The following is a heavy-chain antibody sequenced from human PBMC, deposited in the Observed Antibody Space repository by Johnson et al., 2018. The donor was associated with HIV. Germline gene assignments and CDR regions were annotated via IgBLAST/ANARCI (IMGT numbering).Heavy chain of an antibody. Sequence: MLLVESGGGLVQPGGSLRLSCAASGFTFSSYAMHWVRQAPGKGLEYVSAISSNGGSTYYANSVKGRFTISRDNSRNTLYLQMGRLRVEDMAVYYCARDVASVYGSGDHAFYIWGQGTMVTVSS. V-gene: IGHV3-64*01. J-gene: IGHJ3*02. CDR3: ARDVASVYGSGDHAFYI. CDR1: GFTFSSYA. D-gene: IGHD3-10*01. CDR2: ISSNGGST.